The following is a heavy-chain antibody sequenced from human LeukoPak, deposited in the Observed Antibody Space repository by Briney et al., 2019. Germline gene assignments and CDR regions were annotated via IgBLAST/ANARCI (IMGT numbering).Heavy chain of an antibody. CDR1: GFTFRHYW. V-gene: IGHV3-7*04. J-gene: IGHJ4*02. CDR2: IKQDGSEK. Sequence: GGSLRLSCAASGFTFRHYWMSWVRQAPGKGLEWVANIKQDGSEKYYVDSVKGRFTISRDNAKNSLFLQMNSLRAEDTAVYYCARDWEAAAGIYCDQWGQGTLVTVSS. CDR3: ARDWEAAAGIYCDQ. D-gene: IGHD6-13*01.